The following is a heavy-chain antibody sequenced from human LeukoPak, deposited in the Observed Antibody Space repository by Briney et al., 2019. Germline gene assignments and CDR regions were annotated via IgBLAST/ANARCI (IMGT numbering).Heavy chain of an antibody. Sequence: SCKASGYTFTGYHMHWVRQAPGKGLEWVAVISYDGSNKYYADSVKGRFTISRDNSKNTLYLQMNSLRAEDTAVYYCARGGPATFGGVIVDWYFDYWGQGTLVTVSS. CDR2: ISYDGSNK. CDR3: ARGGPATFGGVIVDWYFDY. V-gene: IGHV3-30-3*01. CDR1: GYTFTGYH. D-gene: IGHD3-16*02. J-gene: IGHJ4*02.